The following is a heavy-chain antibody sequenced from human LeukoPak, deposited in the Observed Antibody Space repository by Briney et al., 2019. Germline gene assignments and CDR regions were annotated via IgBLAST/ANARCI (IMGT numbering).Heavy chain of an antibody. CDR2: INPNVGST. CDR1: GYTFTSYY. Sequence: ASVKVSCKASGYTFTSYYMHWVRQAPGQGLEWMGIINPNVGSTTYAQKLQGRVTMTTETSTSTAYMELRSLRSDDTAVYYCARALSRGYSGYDYGLGYWGQGTLVTVSS. J-gene: IGHJ4*02. CDR3: ARALSRGYSGYDYGLGY. D-gene: IGHD5-12*01. V-gene: IGHV1-46*01.